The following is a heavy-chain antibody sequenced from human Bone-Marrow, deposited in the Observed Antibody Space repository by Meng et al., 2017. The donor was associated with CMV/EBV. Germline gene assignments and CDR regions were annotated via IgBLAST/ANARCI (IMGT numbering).Heavy chain of an antibody. CDR1: GYFFSDHF. J-gene: IGHJ4*02. V-gene: IGHV1-2*02. CDR2: IKPNSGNT. Sequence: ASVKVSCKASGYFFSDHFMHWVRQAPGQGLEWMGWIKPNSGNTNYAQNFQGRVTMTSDSSITTAYMELSRLTSDDTAVYYCASLRTSTAARDYWGQGTLVTVSS. D-gene: IGHD6-6*01. CDR3: ASLRTSTAARDY.